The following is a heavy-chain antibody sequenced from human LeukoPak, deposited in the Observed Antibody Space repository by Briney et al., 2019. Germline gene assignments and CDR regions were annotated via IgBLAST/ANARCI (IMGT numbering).Heavy chain of an antibody. J-gene: IGHJ4*02. Sequence: GGSLRLSCAASGFTFSSHWMHWVRQAPGKGLVWVSRINSDGSRTTYADSVKGRFTISRDNAKNTLYLQMNSLRAEDTAVYYCARRHLPVGGTDRDDYWGQGTLVTVSS. V-gene: IGHV3-74*01. CDR3: ARRHLPVGGTDRDDY. CDR1: GFTFSSHW. D-gene: IGHD1-26*01. CDR2: INSDGSRT.